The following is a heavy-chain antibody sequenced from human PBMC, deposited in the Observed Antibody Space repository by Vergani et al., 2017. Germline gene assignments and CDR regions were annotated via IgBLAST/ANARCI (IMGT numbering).Heavy chain of an antibody. CDR1: GFTFSDYY. D-gene: IGHD3-22*01. J-gene: IGHJ6*02. Sequence: QVQLVASGGGLVKPGGSLRLSCAASGFTFSDYYMSWIRQAPGKGLEWVSYISSGGSTIYYADPVKGRFTISRDNARNSLYLQMNSLRAEDTAVYYCAREHISNYYDSSGYYYMGYYYGMDVWGQGTTVTVSS. CDR3: AREHISNYYDSSGYYYMGYYYGMDV. V-gene: IGHV3-11*01. CDR2: ISSGGSTI.